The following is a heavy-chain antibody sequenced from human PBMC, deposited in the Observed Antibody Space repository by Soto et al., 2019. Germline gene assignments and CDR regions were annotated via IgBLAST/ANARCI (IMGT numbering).Heavy chain of an antibody. CDR1: GFTFSSYE. D-gene: IGHD3-10*01. CDR2: ISSSGSTI. V-gene: IGHV3-48*03. CDR3: ARDPYPPWGSGSGTRSHYYYYGMDV. Sequence: LRLSCAASGFTFSSYEMNWVRQAPGKGLEWVSYISSSGSTIYYADSVKGRFTISRDNAKNSLYLQMNSLRAEDTAVYYCARDPYPPWGSGSGTRSHYYYYGMDVWGQGTTVTVSS. J-gene: IGHJ6*02.